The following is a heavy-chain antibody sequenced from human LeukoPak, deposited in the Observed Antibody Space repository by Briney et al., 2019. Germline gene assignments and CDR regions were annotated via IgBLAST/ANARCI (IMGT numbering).Heavy chain of an antibody. D-gene: IGHD4/OR15-4a*01. CDR2: ISSSSSYI. V-gene: IGHV3-21*01. CDR1: GFTFSSYS. CDR3: ARLVDYGGYHPDY. Sequence: KPGGSLRLSCAASGFTFSSYSMNWVRQAPGKGLEWVSSISSSSSYIYYADSVKGRFTISRDNAKNSLYLQMNSLRAEDTALYSCARLVDYGGYHPDYWSQGTLVIVSS. J-gene: IGHJ4*02.